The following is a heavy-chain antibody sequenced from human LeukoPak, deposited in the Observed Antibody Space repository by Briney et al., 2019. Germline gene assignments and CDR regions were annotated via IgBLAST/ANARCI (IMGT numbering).Heavy chain of an antibody. D-gene: IGHD2/OR15-2a*01. CDR2: ISHDGTT. J-gene: IGHJ4*02. CDR1: GGSIDITNY. Sequence: SETLSLTCGVSGGSIDITNYWSWVRQAPGRCLEWIGEISHDGTTNYNSSVRSRVAMSFDRANNQFSLSLTSVTAADTAVYYCTRENRPFCPFAFWGQGVLVTVSS. V-gene: IGHV4-4*02. CDR3: TRENRPFCPFAF.